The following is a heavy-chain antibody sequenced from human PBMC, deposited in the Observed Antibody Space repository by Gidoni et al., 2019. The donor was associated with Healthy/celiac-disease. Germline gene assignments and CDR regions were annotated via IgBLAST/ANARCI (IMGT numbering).Heavy chain of an antibody. CDR2: FDPEDGET. CDR3: ATSLRWLQFWDWYFDL. CDR1: GSTLTELS. V-gene: IGHV1-24*01. J-gene: IGHJ2*01. Sequence: QVQLVQSGAEVTKPGASVKVSCTVSGSTLTELSMHWVRQAPGKGLEWMGGFDPEDGETIYAQKFQGRVTMTEDTSTDTAYMELSSLRSEDTAVYYCATSLRWLQFWDWYFDLWGRGTLVTVSS. D-gene: IGHD5-12*01.